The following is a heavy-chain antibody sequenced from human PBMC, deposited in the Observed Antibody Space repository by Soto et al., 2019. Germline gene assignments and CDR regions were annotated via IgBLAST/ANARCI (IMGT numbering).Heavy chain of an antibody. D-gene: IGHD5-12*01. V-gene: IGHV3-33*01. Sequence: GGSLRLSCAASGFTFSNYGFHWVRQAPGKGLEWVAVIWYDGSKKYYVDSVRGRFTISRDNSKNTLYLQMDSLRAEDTAVYHCARDLGSTNYYFDYWGLGTLVTVSS. CDR1: GFTFSNYG. CDR3: ARDLGSTNYYFDY. J-gene: IGHJ4*02. CDR2: IWYDGSKK.